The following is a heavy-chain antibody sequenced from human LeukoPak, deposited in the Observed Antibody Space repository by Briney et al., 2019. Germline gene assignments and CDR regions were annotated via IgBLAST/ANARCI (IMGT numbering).Heavy chain of an antibody. Sequence: GGSLRLSCAASGFTFSSYWIHWVRQAPGKGLVWVSRINSDGSSTSYADSVKGRFTISRDNAKNTLYLQMNSLRAEDTAVYYCARTLYSSGWYFPFDYWGQGTLVTVSS. V-gene: IGHV3-74*01. CDR3: ARTLYSSGWYFPFDY. D-gene: IGHD6-19*01. CDR2: INSDGSST. CDR1: GFTFSSYW. J-gene: IGHJ4*02.